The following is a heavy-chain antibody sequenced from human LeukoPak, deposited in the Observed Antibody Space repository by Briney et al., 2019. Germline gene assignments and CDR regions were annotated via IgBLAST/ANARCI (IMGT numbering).Heavy chain of an antibody. V-gene: IGHV1-18*01. CDR3: VRDGHRLYDYYYYYMGV. Sequence: ASVKVSCKASGYTFTRYGISWVRQAPGQRLEWMGWISAYNGHTNYTQKLQGRVTMTTDTSTSTAYMELRSLRSDDTAVYFCVRDGHRLYDYYYYYMGVWGKGTTVTVSS. CDR1: GYTFTRYG. J-gene: IGHJ6*03. CDR2: ISAYNGHT. D-gene: IGHD2/OR15-2a*01.